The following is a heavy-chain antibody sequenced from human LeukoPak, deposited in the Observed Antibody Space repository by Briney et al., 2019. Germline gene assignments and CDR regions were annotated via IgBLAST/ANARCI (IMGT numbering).Heavy chain of an antibody. V-gene: IGHV4-59*08. CDR2: ISDIGSI. Sequence: PSETLSLTCTVSGGPISSYYWSWIRQPPGKGLEWIAYISDIGSINYNPSLKSRVTISLDTSKNQFSLKLSSVTAADTAVYYCAGHHPRNTVDFWGQGTLVTVPS. J-gene: IGHJ4*02. CDR1: GGPISSYY. D-gene: IGHD2/OR15-2a*01. CDR3: AGHHPRNTVDF.